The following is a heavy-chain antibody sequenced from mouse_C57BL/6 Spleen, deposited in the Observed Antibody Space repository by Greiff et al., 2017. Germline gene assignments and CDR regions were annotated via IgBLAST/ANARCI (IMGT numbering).Heavy chain of an antibody. CDR3: AREGRRNYAMDD. V-gene: IGHV5-4*01. Sequence: EVMLVESGGGLVKPGGSLKLSCAASGFTFSSYAMSWVRQTPEKRLEWVATISDGGSYTYYPDNVKGRFTISRDNAKNNLYLQMSHLKSEDTAMYYCAREGRRNYAMDDWGQGTSVTVSS. J-gene: IGHJ4*01. CDR2: ISDGGSYT. CDR1: GFTFSSYA.